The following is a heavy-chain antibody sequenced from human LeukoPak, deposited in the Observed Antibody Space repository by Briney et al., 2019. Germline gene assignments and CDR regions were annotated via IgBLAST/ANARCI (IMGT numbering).Heavy chain of an antibody. CDR3: ARGIGSYYYFEWYFDL. CDR1: GGSFSGYY. Sequence: PSETLSLTCAVYGGSFSGYYWSWIRQPPGKGLEWIGEINHSGSTNYNPSLKSRVTISVDTSKNQFSLKLSSVTAADMAVYYCARGIGSYYYFEWYFDLWGRGTLVTVSS. J-gene: IGHJ2*01. V-gene: IGHV4-34*01. D-gene: IGHD3-10*01. CDR2: INHSGST.